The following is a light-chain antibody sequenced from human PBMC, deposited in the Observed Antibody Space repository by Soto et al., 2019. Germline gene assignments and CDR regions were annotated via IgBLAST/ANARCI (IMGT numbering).Light chain of an antibody. Sequence: IQLTQSPSSLSASVGDGVTITCRASQDIRGALAWYQQKPGKAPKLLIYDVSSLQSGVPSRFSGSGSGTDFTLTISSLQPEDFATYYCQQFNTYPITFGQGTRLEIK. CDR1: QDIRGA. CDR2: DVS. V-gene: IGKV1-13*02. CDR3: QQFNTYPIT. J-gene: IGKJ5*01.